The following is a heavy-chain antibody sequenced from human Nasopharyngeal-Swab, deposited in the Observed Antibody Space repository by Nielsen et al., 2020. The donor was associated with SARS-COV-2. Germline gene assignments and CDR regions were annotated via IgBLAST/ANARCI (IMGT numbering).Heavy chain of an antibody. Sequence: SETLSLTCTVSGGSISSYYWSWIRQPPGKGLEWIGYIYYSGSTNYNPSLKSRVTISVDTSKNQFSLKLSSVTAADTAVYYCAWIAVAALNDWYFDLWGRGTLVTVSS. CDR1: GGSISSYY. V-gene: IGHV4-59*01. CDR3: AWIAVAALNDWYFDL. D-gene: IGHD6-19*01. J-gene: IGHJ2*01. CDR2: IYYSGST.